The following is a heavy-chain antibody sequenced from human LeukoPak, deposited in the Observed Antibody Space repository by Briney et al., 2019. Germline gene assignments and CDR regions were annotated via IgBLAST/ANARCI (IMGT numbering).Heavy chain of an antibody. CDR2: ISGSGGST. J-gene: IGHJ4*02. V-gene: IGHV3-23*01. CDR1: GFTFSSYA. D-gene: IGHD6-19*01. Sequence: GGSLRLSCAASGFTFSSYAMSWVRQAPGKGLEWVSAISGSGGSTYYADSVKGRFTISRDNSKNTLYLQMSCLRAEDTAVYYCAREISSGSSYWGQGTLVTVSS. CDR3: AREISSGSSY.